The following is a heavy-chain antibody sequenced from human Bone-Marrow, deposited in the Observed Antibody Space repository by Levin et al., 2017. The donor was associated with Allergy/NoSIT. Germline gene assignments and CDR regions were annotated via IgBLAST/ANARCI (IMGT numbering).Heavy chain of an antibody. CDR1: GYTFTNHD. CDR2: ISVYNGNR. D-gene: IGHD6-19*01. Sequence: GESLKISCMTSGYTFTNHDISWVRQAPGQGLEWMGRISVYNGNRNYAQYLQGRVTLTADTSTSTAYMELRSLRSDDTAIYYCARDGPIAVGGTLAWGPKKSYYYYFMDVWGEGTTVTVSS. V-gene: IGHV1-18*01. CDR3: ARDGPIAVGGTLAWGPKKSYYYYFMDV. J-gene: IGHJ6*03.